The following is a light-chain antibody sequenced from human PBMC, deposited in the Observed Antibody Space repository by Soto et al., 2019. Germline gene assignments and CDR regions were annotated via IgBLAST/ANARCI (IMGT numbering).Light chain of an antibody. CDR3: AAWDDSLSGYV. J-gene: IGLJ1*01. CDR1: SSNIGDNY. CDR2: RNN. V-gene: IGLV1-47*01. Sequence: QSALTQPPSASGTPRQKVTISCSGSSSNIGDNYVYWHQQLPGTAPKLLIYRNNQRPSGVPDRFSGSKSGTSASLAISGLRSEDEADYYCAAWDDSLSGYVFGPGTRSPS.